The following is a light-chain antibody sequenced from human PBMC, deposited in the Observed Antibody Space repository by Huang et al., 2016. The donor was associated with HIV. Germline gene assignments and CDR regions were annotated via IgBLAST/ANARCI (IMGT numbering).Light chain of an antibody. J-gene: IGKJ1*01. CDR2: AAS. CDR3: QQYYSYPWT. Sequence: AIRITQSPSSLSASTGDRVTITCRASQGIASFLAWYQQKPGKAPKLLIYAASTLQSGVPSRFSGSGSGTDFTLTISCLQSEDFATYSCQQYYSYPWTFGQGTKVEIK. V-gene: IGKV1-8*01. CDR1: QGIASF.